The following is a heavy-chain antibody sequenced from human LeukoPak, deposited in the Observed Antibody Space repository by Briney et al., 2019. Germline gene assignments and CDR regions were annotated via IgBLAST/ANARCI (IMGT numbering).Heavy chain of an antibody. CDR1: GGPISSYY. CDR2: IYYSGST. Sequence: ASETLSLTCTVSGGPISSYYWGWIRQPPGKGLEWIGSIYYSGSTYYNPSLKSRVTISVDTSKNQFSLKLSSVTAADTAVYYCARSDYGLCDYWGQGTLVTVSS. J-gene: IGHJ4*02. V-gene: IGHV4-39*01. D-gene: IGHD4-17*01. CDR3: ARSDYGLCDY.